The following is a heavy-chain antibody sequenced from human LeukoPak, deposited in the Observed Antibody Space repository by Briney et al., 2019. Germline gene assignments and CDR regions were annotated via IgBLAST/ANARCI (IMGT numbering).Heavy chain of an antibody. J-gene: IGHJ4*02. CDR2: IIPILGIA. V-gene: IGHV1-69*04. D-gene: IGHD6-6*01. CDR3: ARIGQLVGRHTNPDY. Sequence: ASVKVSCKASGGTFSSYAISWVRQAPGQGLEWMGRIIPILGIANYAQKFQGRVTITADKSTSTAYMELSSLRSEDTAVYYCARIGQLVGRHTNPDYWGRGTLVTVSS. CDR1: GGTFSSYA.